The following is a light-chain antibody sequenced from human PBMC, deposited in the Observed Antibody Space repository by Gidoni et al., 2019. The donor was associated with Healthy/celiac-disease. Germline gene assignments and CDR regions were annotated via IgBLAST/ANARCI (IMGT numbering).Light chain of an antibody. Sequence: DTKMTKSPSSLSASVGDRVTITCRASQSISSYLNWYQQKPGKAPKLLIYAASSLQSGVPSRFSGSGSGTDFTLTITSLQPEDFATYYCQQSYSTPRTFGQGTKLEIK. J-gene: IGKJ2*01. CDR1: QSISSY. V-gene: IGKV1-39*01. CDR3: QQSYSTPRT. CDR2: AAS.